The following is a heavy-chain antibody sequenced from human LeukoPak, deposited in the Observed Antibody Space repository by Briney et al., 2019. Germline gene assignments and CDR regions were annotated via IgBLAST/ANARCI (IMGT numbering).Heavy chain of an antibody. CDR3: ARGRAAAAVYYFDY. CDR2: IWYDGSNK. CDR1: GFTFSSYW. J-gene: IGHJ4*02. Sequence: GGSLRLSCAASGFTFSSYWMHCVRQAPGKGLEWVAVIWYDGSNKYYADSVKGRFTISRDNSKNTLYLQMNSQRAEDTAVYYCARGRAAAAVYYFDYWGQGTLVTVSS. D-gene: IGHD6-13*01. V-gene: IGHV3-33*08.